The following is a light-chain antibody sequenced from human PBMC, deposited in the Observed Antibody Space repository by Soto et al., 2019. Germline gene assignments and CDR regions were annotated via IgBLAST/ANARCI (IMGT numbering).Light chain of an antibody. V-gene: IGKV2-28*01. CDR3: MQALQTPLFT. J-gene: IGKJ3*01. CDR1: QSLLHSNGYNY. CDR2: LGS. Sequence: DIVMTQSPLSLPVTPGEPASISCRSSQSLLHSNGYNYLDWYLQKPGQSPQLLIYLGSNRASGVPDRFSGSGSGTDFTLKISRVEAEDVGVYYCMQALQTPLFTFGPGT.